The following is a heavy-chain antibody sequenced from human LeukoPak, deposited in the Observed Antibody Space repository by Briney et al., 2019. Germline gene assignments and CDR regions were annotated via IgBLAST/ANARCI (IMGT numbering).Heavy chain of an antibody. Sequence: GGSLRLSCAASGFTFSSYSMNWVRQAPGKGLEWVSYISSSGSTIYYADSVKGRFTISRDNAKNSLYLQMNSLRAEDTAVYYCARDQGETIFGVVDYWGQGTLVTVSS. CDR3: ARDQGETIFGVVDY. CDR1: GFTFSSYS. CDR2: ISSSGSTI. V-gene: IGHV3-48*04. J-gene: IGHJ4*02. D-gene: IGHD3-3*01.